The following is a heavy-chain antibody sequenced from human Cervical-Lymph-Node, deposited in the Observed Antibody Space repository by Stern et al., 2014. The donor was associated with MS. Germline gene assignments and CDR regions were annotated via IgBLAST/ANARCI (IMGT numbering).Heavy chain of an antibody. CDR1: GFTFSSYG. Sequence: VQLVESGGGVVQPGRSLRLSCAASGFTFSSYGMHWVRQAPGKGLEWVAVIWYDGSNKYYADSVKGRFNIFRDNSKHTHDLKMNSLRAEDTAVYYCARAPPYYFDYWGQGTLVTVSS. CDR3: ARAPPYYFDY. CDR2: IWYDGSNK. J-gene: IGHJ4*02. V-gene: IGHV3-33*01.